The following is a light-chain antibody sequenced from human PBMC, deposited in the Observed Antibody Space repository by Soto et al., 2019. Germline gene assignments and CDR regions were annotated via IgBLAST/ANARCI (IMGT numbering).Light chain of an antibody. V-gene: IGKV1-39*01. J-gene: IGKJ1*01. Sequence: DIQMTQSPSSLSASVGDRVTITCRASQSISSYLNWYQQKPGKAPKLLIYAASNLQSEVPSRFRGSGSGTDFTLTISSLQPEDFATYYCQQSYNIFSWTFGQGTKVDTK. CDR1: QSISSY. CDR3: QQSYNIFSWT. CDR2: AAS.